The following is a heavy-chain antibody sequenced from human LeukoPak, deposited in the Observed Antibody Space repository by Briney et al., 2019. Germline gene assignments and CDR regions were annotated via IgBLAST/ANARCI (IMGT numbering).Heavy chain of an antibody. V-gene: IGHV3-23*01. Sequence: GGSLRLSCAASGFTFSSYAMTWIRQAPGKGLEWVSAISSTGGTAYYADSVKGRFTISRDNSKNTLYLQMNSLRAEDTAIYYCAKNGDRGAYCSGGSCYPYYYYNMDVWGKGTTVTISS. CDR3: AKNGDRGAYCSGGSCYPYYYYNMDV. J-gene: IGHJ6*03. D-gene: IGHD2-15*01. CDR2: ISSTGGTA. CDR1: GFTFSSYA.